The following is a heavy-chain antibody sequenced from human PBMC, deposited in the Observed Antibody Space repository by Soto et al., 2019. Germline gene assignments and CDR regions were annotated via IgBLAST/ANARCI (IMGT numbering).Heavy chain of an antibody. CDR2: ISGSGGST. D-gene: IGHD3-10*01. CDR3: AKMTPPLQYYYGSGFDY. CDR1: GFTFSSYA. V-gene: IGHV3-23*01. J-gene: IGHJ4*02. Sequence: GGSLRLSCAASGFTFSSYAMSWVRQAPGKGLEWVSAISGSGGSTYYADSVKGRFTISRDNSKNTLYLQMNSLRAEDTAVYYCAKMTPPLQYYYGSGFDYWGQGTLVTVSS.